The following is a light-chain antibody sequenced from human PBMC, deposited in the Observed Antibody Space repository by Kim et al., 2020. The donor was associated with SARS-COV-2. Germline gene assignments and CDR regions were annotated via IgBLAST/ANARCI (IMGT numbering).Light chain of an antibody. Sequence: SPGHRATLSCRASHSLNDKYLVWYHQKPCQPPRLLIHDVSSRATGIPDRFSGSGSGTDFTLTISRLEPEDFALYYCQQYDSSTVTFGGGTKVDIK. V-gene: IGKV3-20*01. CDR1: HSLNDKY. CDR3: QQYDSSTVT. J-gene: IGKJ4*02. CDR2: DVS.